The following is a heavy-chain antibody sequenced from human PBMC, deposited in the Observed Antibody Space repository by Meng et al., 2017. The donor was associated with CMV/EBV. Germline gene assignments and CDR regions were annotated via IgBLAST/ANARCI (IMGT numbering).Heavy chain of an antibody. CDR1: GFTFSSYE. CDR2: ISSSGSTI. V-gene: IGHV3-48*03. Sequence: GGSLRLSCAASGFTFSSYEMNWVRQAPGKGLEWVSYISSSGSTIYYADSVKGRFTISRDNAKNSLYLQMNSLRAEDTAVYYCARDRKVVLMVYARHGPGGMDVWGQGTTVTVSS. J-gene: IGHJ6*02. D-gene: IGHD2-8*01. CDR3: ARDRKVVLMVYARHGPGGMDV.